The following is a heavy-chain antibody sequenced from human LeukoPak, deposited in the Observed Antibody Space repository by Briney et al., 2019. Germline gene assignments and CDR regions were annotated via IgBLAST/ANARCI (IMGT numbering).Heavy chain of an antibody. CDR2: MYYSGST. Sequence: PSETLSLTCTVSGGSISNYCWSWIRQPPGKGLEWIGYMYYSGSTNYNPSLKSRVTISVDTSKNQFSLKLSSVTAADTAVYYCASSHPLGSNNDYYTPFDYWGQGTLVTVSS. J-gene: IGHJ4*02. CDR1: GGSISNYC. CDR3: ASSHPLGSNNDYYTPFDY. D-gene: IGHD3-3*01. V-gene: IGHV4-59*01.